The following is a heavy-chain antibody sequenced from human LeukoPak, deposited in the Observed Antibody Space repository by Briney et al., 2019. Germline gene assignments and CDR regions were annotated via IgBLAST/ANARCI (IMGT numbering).Heavy chain of an antibody. CDR2: TTPVSGDT. D-gene: IGHD2-2*01. J-gene: IGHJ6*02. CDR3: ARDPADPEVGIDV. Sequence: GASVKVSCKTSGYTFSGDFIHWVRQAPGQGLEWMGWTTPVSGDTDYAQKFQGRVTMTRDTSISTGYMELSSLRYDDTAVYYCARDPADPEVGIDVWGQGTTVTVSS. CDR1: GYTFSGDF. V-gene: IGHV1-2*02.